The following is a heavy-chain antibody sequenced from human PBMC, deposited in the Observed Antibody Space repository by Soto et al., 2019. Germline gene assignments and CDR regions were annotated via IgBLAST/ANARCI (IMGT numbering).Heavy chain of an antibody. J-gene: IGHJ4*02. Sequence: SETLSLTCTVSGGSISSGGYYWSWIRQHPGKGLEWIGYIYYSGCTYYNPSLKSRVTISVDTSKNQFSLKLSSVTAADTAVYYCAVSYDFWSGYPKGVDYWGQGTLVTVSS. CDR3: AVSYDFWSGYPKGVDY. CDR1: GGSISSGGYY. V-gene: IGHV4-31*03. CDR2: IYYSGCT. D-gene: IGHD3-3*01.